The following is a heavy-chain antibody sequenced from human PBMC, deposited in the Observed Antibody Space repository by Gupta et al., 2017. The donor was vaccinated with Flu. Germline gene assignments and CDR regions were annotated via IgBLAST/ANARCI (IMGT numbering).Heavy chain of an antibody. J-gene: IGHJ4*02. CDR1: GFPVSSTY. Sequence: EVQLVETGGGLTQPGGSLRLSCAASGFPVSSTYMRWVRQAPGKGLEWVSVIYSGGSTYYADSVKGRFTISRDNSKNTLYLQMNSLRAEDTAVYYCAREALSCSDSSGYFELGYFDYWGQGTLVTVSA. CDR2: IYSGGST. D-gene: IGHD3-22*01. CDR3: AREALSCSDSSGYFELGYFDY. V-gene: IGHV3-53*02.